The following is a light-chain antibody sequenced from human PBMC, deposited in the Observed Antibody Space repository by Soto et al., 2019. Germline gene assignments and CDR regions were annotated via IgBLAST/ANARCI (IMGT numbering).Light chain of an antibody. J-gene: IGKJ1*01. Sequence: DIQITQSPSTLSASVGDRVTITCRASQSISSWLAWYQQKPGKAPKLLIYDASSLESGVPSRFSGSGSGTEFTLTISSLRPDDFATYYCQQYNSYWTFGQGTKV. CDR3: QQYNSYWT. CDR2: DAS. V-gene: IGKV1-5*01. CDR1: QSISSW.